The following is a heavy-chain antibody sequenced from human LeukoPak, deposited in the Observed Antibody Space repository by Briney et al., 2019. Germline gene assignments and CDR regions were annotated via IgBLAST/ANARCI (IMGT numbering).Heavy chain of an antibody. V-gene: IGHV1-2*02. J-gene: IGHJ4*02. CDR3: ARIGIAAAGSTDY. CDR2: INPNSGGT. CDR1: GYTFTCYY. D-gene: IGHD6-13*01. Sequence: ASVKVSCKASGYTFTCYYMHGVRQAPGQGLEWMGWINPNSGGTNYAPKFQGRVTMTRDTSISTAYMELSRLRSDDTAVYYCARIGIAAAGSTDYWGQGTLVTVSS.